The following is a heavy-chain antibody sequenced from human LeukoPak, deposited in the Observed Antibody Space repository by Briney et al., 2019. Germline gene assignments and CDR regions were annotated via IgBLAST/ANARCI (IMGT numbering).Heavy chain of an antibody. CDR3: ATRYCSSTSCALSSDY. V-gene: IGHV4-59*12. D-gene: IGHD2-2*01. J-gene: IGHJ4*02. CDR2: IYYSGST. Sequence: PSETLSLTCTVSGGSISSYYWSWIRQPPGKGLEWIGYIYYSGSTNYNPSLKSRVTISVDTSKNQFSLKLSSVTAADTAVYYCATRYCSSTSCALSSDYWGQGTLVTVSS. CDR1: GGSISSYY.